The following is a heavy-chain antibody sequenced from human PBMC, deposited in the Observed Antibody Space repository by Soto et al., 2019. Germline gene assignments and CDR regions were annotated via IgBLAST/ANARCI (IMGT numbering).Heavy chain of an antibody. D-gene: IGHD6-19*01. J-gene: IGHJ5*02. CDR2: IYYSGST. CDR3: AMTDSSGWFDP. V-gene: IGHV4-59*08. CDR1: GGSISSYY. Sequence: SETLSLTCTVSGGSISSYYWSWIRQPPGKGLEWIGYIYYSGSTNYNPSLKSRVTISVDTSKNPFSLKLSSVTAAVTAVYYCAMTDSSGWFDPWGQGTLLTVSS.